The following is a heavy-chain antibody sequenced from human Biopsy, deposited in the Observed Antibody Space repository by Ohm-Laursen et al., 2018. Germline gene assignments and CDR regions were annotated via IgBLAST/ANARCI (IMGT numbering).Heavy chain of an antibody. J-gene: IGHJ6*02. V-gene: IGHV1-69*13. D-gene: IGHD6-19*01. CDR3: VAYPSSGFFENNDDFAMDV. CDR2: IITVSETA. CDR1: GGAFTNYA. Sequence: SVKVSCKASGGAFTNYAINWGRQAPGHGLEWMGGIITVSETAGYAERFQGRATITADVTTTTAYMDLSGLRSEDTAVYYCVAYPSSGFFENNDDFAMDVWGQGTTVIVSS.